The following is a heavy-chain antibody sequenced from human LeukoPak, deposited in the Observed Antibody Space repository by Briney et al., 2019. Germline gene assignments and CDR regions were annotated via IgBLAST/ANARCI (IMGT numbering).Heavy chain of an antibody. D-gene: IGHD1-26*01. CDR2: IRYDGSKK. V-gene: IGHV3-30*02. J-gene: IGHJ4*02. CDR1: GFTFSSYG. CDR3: AKDLRAGSLEYFDY. Sequence: GGSLRLSCAASGFTFSSYGMHWVRQAPGMGLEWVTFIRYDGSKKYYADSVKGRFTISRDNSKNTLYLQMNSLRAEDTAVYYCAKDLRAGSLEYFDYWGQGTLVTVS.